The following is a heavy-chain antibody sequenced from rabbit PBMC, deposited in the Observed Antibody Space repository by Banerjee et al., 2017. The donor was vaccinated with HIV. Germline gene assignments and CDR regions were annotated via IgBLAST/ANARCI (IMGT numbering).Heavy chain of an antibody. CDR3: ARDLAGVIGWNFDL. CDR2: IDAGSSGST. CDR1: GIDFNYYFY. Sequence: QSLEESGGDLVKPGASLTLTCKASGIDFNYYFYMCWVRQAPGKGLEWIGCIDAGSSGSTYYASWAKGRFTISKTSSTTVTLQMTSLTAADTATYFCARDLAGVIGWNFDLWGPGTLVTVS. V-gene: IGHV1S40*01. D-gene: IGHD4-1*01. J-gene: IGHJ4*01.